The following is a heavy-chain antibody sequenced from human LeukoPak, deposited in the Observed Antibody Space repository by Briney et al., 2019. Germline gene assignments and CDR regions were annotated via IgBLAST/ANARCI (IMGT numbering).Heavy chain of an antibody. Sequence: PGGSLRLSCSASGFSFSDYDMNWVRQAPGKGLEWVSAISGRSSHVYYGESVKGRFTISRDNAKNSLYLQLDSLGVEDTAVYYCGRAFPPLRASSAGDLWGQGTLVTVSS. CDR2: ISGRSSHV. CDR3: GRAFPPLRASSAGDL. V-gene: IGHV3-21*01. CDR1: GFSFSDYD. J-gene: IGHJ1*01. D-gene: IGHD3-16*01.